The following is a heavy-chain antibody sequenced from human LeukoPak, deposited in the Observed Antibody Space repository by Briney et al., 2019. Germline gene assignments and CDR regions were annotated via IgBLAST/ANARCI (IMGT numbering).Heavy chain of an antibody. CDR3: ARDGTAAGLYFDL. CDR2: IGQDGGEK. D-gene: IGHD6-13*01. V-gene: IGHV3-7*01. J-gene: IGHJ4*01. Sequence: GALRLSCAVSGFTFTDYWMNWVRQAPGKGLEWVASIGQDGGEKYYVDSVKGRFTISRDNTKNSLYLQMSALRAEDTAVYYCARDGTAAGLYFDLWGQGTLVTVSS. CDR1: GFTFTDYW.